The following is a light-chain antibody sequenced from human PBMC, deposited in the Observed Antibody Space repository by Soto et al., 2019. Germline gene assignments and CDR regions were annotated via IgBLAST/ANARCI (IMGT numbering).Light chain of an antibody. CDR2: DAS. Sequence: DLQMTQSPSSLSASVGDRVTITCQASQDITNNLIWYQQKPGKAPKLLIYDASTLQTGVPSRFSGSGSGSDFILTISSLQPEDIATYFCQQCYNVPLTFGGGTTVEIQ. CDR3: QQCYNVPLT. CDR1: QDITNN. J-gene: IGKJ4*01. V-gene: IGKV1-33*01.